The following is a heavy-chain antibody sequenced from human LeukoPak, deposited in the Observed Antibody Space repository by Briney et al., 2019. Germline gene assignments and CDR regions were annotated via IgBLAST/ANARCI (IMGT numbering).Heavy chain of an antibody. J-gene: IGHJ4*02. CDR1: GFSFDDYA. CDR2: ISWNSGSI. D-gene: IGHD1-26*01. V-gene: IGHV3-9*01. CDR3: AKDISRYSGSYYFDY. Sequence: TGGSLRLSCAASGFSFDDYAMHWVRQAPGKGLEWVSGISWNSGSIGYADSVKGRFTISRDNAKNSLYLQMNSLRAEDTALYYCAKDISRYSGSYYFDYWGQGTLATVAP.